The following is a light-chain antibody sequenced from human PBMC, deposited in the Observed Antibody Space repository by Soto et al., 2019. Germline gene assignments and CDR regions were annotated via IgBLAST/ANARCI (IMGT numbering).Light chain of an antibody. V-gene: IGLV1-44*01. CDR1: SSNIGSNN. CDR3: ATWDDSLNGLV. Sequence: QSVLTQPPSASGTPGQTVTISCSGSSSNIGSNNVNWYQQLPGTAPKLLIYSSNQRPSGVPDRFTGSKSGTSASLAISGLQSEDEADYSCATWDDSLNGLVFGGGTKLTV. J-gene: IGLJ2*01. CDR2: SSN.